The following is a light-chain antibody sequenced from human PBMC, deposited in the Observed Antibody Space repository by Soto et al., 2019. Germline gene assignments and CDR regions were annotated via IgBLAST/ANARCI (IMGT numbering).Light chain of an antibody. Sequence: IVLTQSPGTLSLSPGERATLSCRASQSVSSSYLAWYQQKPGQAPRLLIYGASSRATGIPDRFSGSGSGTDFTLTISRLEPEDFAVYNCQQYGSSSWTFGQGTKVE. CDR2: GAS. CDR3: QQYGSSSWT. J-gene: IGKJ1*01. V-gene: IGKV3-20*01. CDR1: QSVSSSY.